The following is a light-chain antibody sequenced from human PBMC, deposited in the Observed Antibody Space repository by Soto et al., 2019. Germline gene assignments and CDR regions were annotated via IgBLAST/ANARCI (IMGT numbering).Light chain of an antibody. CDR3: QVWDSSSVV. CDR2: YDS. CDR1: NIGSKS. V-gene: IGLV3-21*04. J-gene: IGLJ2*01. Sequence: SYELTQPPSVSVAPGKTARITCGGNNIGSKSVNWYQQKPGQAPVLVIYYDSDRPSGIPERFSCSNSGNTATLTISRVEAGDEADYYCQVWDSSSVVFGGGTKLTVL.